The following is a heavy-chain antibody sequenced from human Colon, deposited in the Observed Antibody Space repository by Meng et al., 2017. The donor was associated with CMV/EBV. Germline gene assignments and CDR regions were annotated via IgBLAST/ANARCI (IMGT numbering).Heavy chain of an antibody. Sequence: GSLRLSCTVSGGSTSSYYWSWIRQPPGKGLEWIGYIYYSGSTNYNPSLKSRVTISVDTSKNQFSLKLSSVTAADTAVYYCAREVWGSLCYFDYWGQGTLVTVSS. CDR3: AREVWGSLCYFDY. V-gene: IGHV4-59*01. CDR2: IYYSGST. J-gene: IGHJ4*02. CDR1: GGSTSSYY. D-gene: IGHD3-16*01.